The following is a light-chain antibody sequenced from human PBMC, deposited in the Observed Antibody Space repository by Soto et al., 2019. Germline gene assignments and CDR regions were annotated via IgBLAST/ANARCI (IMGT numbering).Light chain of an antibody. CDR3: QNYNSAPLT. CDR1: QGIAPY. V-gene: IGKV1-27*01. Sequence: DVQMTQSPSSLSAFVGDRVTITCRASQGIAPYLAWFQQKPGKVPKLLIYATSTLQSRVPSRFSGSGSGTDFTLTINSLQPEDVGTYYCQNYNSAPLTFVGGSMV. J-gene: IGKJ4*01. CDR2: ATS.